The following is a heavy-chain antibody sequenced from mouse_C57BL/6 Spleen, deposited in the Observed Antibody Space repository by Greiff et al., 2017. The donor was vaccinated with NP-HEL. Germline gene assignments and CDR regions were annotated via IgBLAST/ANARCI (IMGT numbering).Heavy chain of an antibody. CDR1: GYTFTDYE. D-gene: IGHD3-1*01. V-gene: IGHV1-15*01. CDR2: IDPETGGT. Sequence: QVQLKQSGAELVRPGASVTLSCKASGYTFTDYEMHWVKQTPVHGLEWIGAIDPETGGTAYNQKFKGKAILTADKSSSTAYMELRSLTSEDSAVYYCTGAPNSGAMDYWGQGTSVTVSS. J-gene: IGHJ4*01. CDR3: TGAPNSGAMDY.